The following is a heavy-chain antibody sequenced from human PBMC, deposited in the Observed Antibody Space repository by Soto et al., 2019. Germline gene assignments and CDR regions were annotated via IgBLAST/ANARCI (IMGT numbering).Heavy chain of an antibody. CDR2: INAGNGNT. CDR1: GYTFTSYA. D-gene: IGHD2-15*01. Sequence: ASVKVSCKASGYTFTSYAMHWVRQAPGQRLEWMGWINAGNGNTKYSQKFQGRVTITRDTSASTAYMELSSLRSEDTAVYYCARRYCSGGSCYSAADNWFDPWGQGTLVTV. CDR3: ARRYCSGGSCYSAADNWFDP. V-gene: IGHV1-3*01. J-gene: IGHJ5*02.